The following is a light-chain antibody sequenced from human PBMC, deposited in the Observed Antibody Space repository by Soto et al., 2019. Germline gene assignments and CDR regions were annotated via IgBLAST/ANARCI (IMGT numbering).Light chain of an antibody. CDR1: QSVGTY. V-gene: IGKV3-11*01. CDR3: QQRYNWPNT. CDR2: DAS. J-gene: IGKJ2*01. Sequence: EIVLTQSPATLSLSPGERATLSCRTSQSVGTYLAWYQHNPGQAPRLLIYDASNRATGIPARFSGSGSGTHFTLPISSPEPEDFAVYYCQQRYNWPNTFGQGTKLEMK.